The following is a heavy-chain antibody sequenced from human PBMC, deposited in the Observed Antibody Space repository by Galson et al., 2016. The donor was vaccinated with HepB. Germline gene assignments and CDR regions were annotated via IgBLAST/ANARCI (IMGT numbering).Heavy chain of an antibody. V-gene: IGHV3-74*01. J-gene: IGHJ6*02. CDR3: ASTRYRYSMDV. CDR1: GFTFNRPY. Sequence: SLSLSCAASGFTFNRPYMHWVRQAPGKGLVWVSVTNTDGSSTTYADAVKGRFTISSDNAKKTLYLQMNSLRAEDTAVYYCASTRYRYSMDVWGQGTTVTVSS. CDR2: TNTDGSST. D-gene: IGHD2-2*01.